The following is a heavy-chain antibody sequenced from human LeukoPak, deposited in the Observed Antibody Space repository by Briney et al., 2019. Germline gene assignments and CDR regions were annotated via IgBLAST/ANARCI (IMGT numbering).Heavy chain of an antibody. Sequence: SETLSLTCTVSGGSMSSYYWSWIRQPPGRGLEWVGYIYYSGTTSYNPSLKSRVTISVDTSKNQFSLKLSSVTAADTAVYYCARDVSGVAGSAFDIWGQGTMVTVSS. D-gene: IGHD6-19*01. V-gene: IGHV4-59*01. CDR1: GGSMSSYY. CDR3: ARDVSGVAGSAFDI. J-gene: IGHJ3*02. CDR2: IYYSGTT.